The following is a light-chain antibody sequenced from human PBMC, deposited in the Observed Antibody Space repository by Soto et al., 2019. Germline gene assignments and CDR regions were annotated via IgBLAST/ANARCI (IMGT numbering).Light chain of an antibody. CDR2: LNSDGSH. J-gene: IGLJ3*02. V-gene: IGLV4-69*01. CDR3: QTWGTGPWV. Sequence: QSVLTQPPSASASLGASVKLTCTLSSGHSSYAIAWHQQQPEKGPRYLMKLNSDGSHSKGDGIPDRFSGSSSGAERYLTISSLQSEDEADYYCQTWGTGPWVFGGGTKVTVL. CDR1: SGHSSYA.